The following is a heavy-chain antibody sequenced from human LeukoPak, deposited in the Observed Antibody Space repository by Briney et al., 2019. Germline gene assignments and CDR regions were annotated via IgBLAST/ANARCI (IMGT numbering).Heavy chain of an antibody. CDR1: GGSFSGYY. D-gene: IGHD1/OR15-1a*01. J-gene: IGHJ6*02. CDR2: INHSGST. Sequence: SETLSLTCTVSGGSFSGYYWSWIRQPPGKGLEWIGEINHSGSTNYNPSLKSRVTISVDTSKNQFSLKLSSVTAADTAVYYCARATRRYYYYGMDVWGQGTTVTVSS. CDR3: ARATRRYYYYGMDV. V-gene: IGHV4-34*01.